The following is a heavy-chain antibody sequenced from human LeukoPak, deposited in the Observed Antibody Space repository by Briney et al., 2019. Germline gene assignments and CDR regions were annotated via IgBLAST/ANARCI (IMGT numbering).Heavy chain of an antibody. J-gene: IGHJ4*02. CDR2: ISGNGVDT. CDR3: AKDSRSLAAAGEVDY. V-gene: IGHV3-23*01. CDR1: GFTFSSKS. Sequence: GGSLRLSCAASGFTFSSKSMTWVRQAPGKGLEWVSAISGNGVDTFYADSVKGRFTISRDNSRDTLYLQMNSLRAEDTAVYYCAKDSRSLAAAGEVDYWGQGTLVTVSS. D-gene: IGHD6-13*01.